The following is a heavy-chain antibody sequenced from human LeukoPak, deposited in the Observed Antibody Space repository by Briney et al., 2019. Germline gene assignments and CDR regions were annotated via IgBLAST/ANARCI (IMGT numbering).Heavy chain of an antibody. V-gene: IGHV4-59*01. CDR3: ARDRKYYYDSSGYFNWFDP. CDR2: INYSGST. J-gene: IGHJ5*02. D-gene: IGHD3-22*01. Sequence: SETLSLTCTVSGGSISSYYWSWIRQPPGKGLEWIGYINYSGSTNYNPSLKSRVTISVDTSKNQFSLKLSSVTAADTAVYYCARDRKYYYDSSGYFNWFDPWGQGTLVTVSS. CDR1: GGSISSYY.